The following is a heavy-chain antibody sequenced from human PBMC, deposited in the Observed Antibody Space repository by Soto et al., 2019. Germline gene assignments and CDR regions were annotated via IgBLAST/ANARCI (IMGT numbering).Heavy chain of an antibody. V-gene: IGHV4-59*01. Sequence: PSETLSLTCTVSGGSISDFYWSWVRQPPGKGLEWIGYIYYSGSTNYNPTLKSRVTISVDTSKNQFSLNLRSMSPADTAFYYCARVGALAAHSFDYWGPGTLVTVSS. D-gene: IGHD6-6*01. CDR1: GGSISDFY. CDR3: ARVGALAAHSFDY. J-gene: IGHJ4*02. CDR2: IYYSGST.